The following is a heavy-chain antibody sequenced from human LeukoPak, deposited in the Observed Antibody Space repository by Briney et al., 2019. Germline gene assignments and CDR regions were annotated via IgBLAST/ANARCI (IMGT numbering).Heavy chain of an antibody. CDR3: ARGRELLWFGEPTYGMDV. Sequence: PSETLSLTCAVYGGSFSGYYWSWIRQPPGKGLEWIGEINHSGSTNYNPSLKSRVTISVDTSKNQFSLKLSSVTAADTAVYYCARGRELLWFGEPTYGMDVWGQGTTVTVSS. D-gene: IGHD3-10*01. CDR2: INHSGST. CDR1: GGSFSGYY. J-gene: IGHJ6*02. V-gene: IGHV4-34*01.